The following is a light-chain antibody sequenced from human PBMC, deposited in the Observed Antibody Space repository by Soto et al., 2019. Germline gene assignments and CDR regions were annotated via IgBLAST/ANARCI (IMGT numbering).Light chain of an antibody. Sequence: QSALTQPASVSGSPGQSITISCTGTSSDVGGYDYVSWYQQYPGKAPRLIIYEVRDRPSGVPNRFSGSKSGSTASLTISGLQAEDEADYYCTSYTRSSILVFGNGTKLTVL. CDR3: TSYTRSSILV. V-gene: IGLV2-14*01. J-gene: IGLJ1*01. CDR2: EVR. CDR1: SSDVGGYDY.